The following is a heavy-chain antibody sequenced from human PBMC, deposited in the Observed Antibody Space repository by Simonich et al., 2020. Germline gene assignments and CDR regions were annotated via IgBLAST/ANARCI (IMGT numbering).Heavy chain of an antibody. CDR2: INPNSGGT. J-gene: IGHJ2*01. V-gene: IGHV1-2*02. CDR3: ARDSYSSWYFDL. CDR1: GYTFTGYY. Sequence: QVQLVQSGAEVKKPGASVNASCKASGYTFTGYYMHWVRQAPGQGLECMGWINPNSGGTNDAQKFQGRVTMTRDTSISTAYMELSRLRSDDTAVYYCARDSYSSWYFDLWGRGTLVTVSS. D-gene: IGHD6-13*01.